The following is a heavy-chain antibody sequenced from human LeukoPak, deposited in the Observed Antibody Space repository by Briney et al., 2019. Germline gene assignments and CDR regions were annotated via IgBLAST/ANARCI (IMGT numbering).Heavy chain of an antibody. Sequence: GASVKVSCKASGYTFTGYYMHWVRQAPGQGLEWMERINPNSGGTNYAQKFQGRVTMTRDTSMSTAYMELSRLRSDDTAVYYCARYYYGSGSPYYYYMDVWGKGTTVTVSS. D-gene: IGHD3-10*01. CDR3: ARYYYGSGSPYYYYMDV. CDR2: INPNSGGT. V-gene: IGHV1-2*06. J-gene: IGHJ6*03. CDR1: GYTFTGYY.